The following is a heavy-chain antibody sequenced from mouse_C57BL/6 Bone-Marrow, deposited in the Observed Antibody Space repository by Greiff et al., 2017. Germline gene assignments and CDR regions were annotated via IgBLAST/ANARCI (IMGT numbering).Heavy chain of an antibody. CDR3: ARPYYYGSSYGTY. V-gene: IGHV1-55*01. D-gene: IGHD1-1*01. CDR2: IYPGSGST. CDR1: GYTFTSYW. J-gene: IGHJ3*01. Sequence: QVQLQQPGAELVKPGASVKMSCKASGYTFTSYWITWVKQRPGQGLAWIGDIYPGSGSTNYNEKFKSKATLTVDTSSSTAYMQLSSLTSEYSAVYYCARPYYYGSSYGTYWGQGTLVTVSA.